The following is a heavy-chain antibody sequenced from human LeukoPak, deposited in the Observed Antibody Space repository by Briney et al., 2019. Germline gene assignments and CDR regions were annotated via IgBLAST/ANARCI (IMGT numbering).Heavy chain of an antibody. CDR2: ISSSGSTI. V-gene: IGHV3-48*03. D-gene: IGHD5-18*01. CDR3: VKVGYSYGFYYYMDV. Sequence: PGGSLRLSCAASGFTFSSYEMNWVRQAPGKGLEWVSYISSSGSTIYYADSVKGRFTISRDNAKNSLYLQMNSLRAEDTAVYYCVKVGYSYGFYYYMDVWGKGTTVTVSS. CDR1: GFTFSSYE. J-gene: IGHJ6*03.